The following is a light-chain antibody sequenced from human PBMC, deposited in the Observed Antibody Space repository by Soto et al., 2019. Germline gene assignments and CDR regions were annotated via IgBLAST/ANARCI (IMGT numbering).Light chain of an antibody. CDR3: QQYNSYLWT. V-gene: IGKV1-5*01. CDR2: DAS. Sequence: IQMTQSPSTLSASVGDRVTITCRASQSISSWLAWYQQKPGQAPNLLIYDASSLESGVPSRFSGSGSGTEFTLTISSLQPDDFATYYCQQYNSYLWTFGQGTKVDIK. CDR1: QSISSW. J-gene: IGKJ1*01.